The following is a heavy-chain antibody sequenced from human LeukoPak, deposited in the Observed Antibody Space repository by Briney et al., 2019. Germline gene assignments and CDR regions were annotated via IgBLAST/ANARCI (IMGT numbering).Heavy chain of an antibody. Sequence: SETLSLTCTVSAASISIYYWSWSRHPPGKGREWVGYIYSSESTNYNPSLNSRVTISVDTSKNQFSLQLTSVTAADTAVYYCARDRGFTPYNCFDPWGQRTLVTVSS. J-gene: IGHJ5*02. CDR1: AASISIYY. V-gene: IGHV4-59*01. CDR3: ARDRGFTPYNCFDP. CDR2: IYSSEST.